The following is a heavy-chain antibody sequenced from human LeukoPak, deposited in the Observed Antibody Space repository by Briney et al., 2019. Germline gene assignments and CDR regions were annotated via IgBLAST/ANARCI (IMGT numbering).Heavy chain of an antibody. CDR2: IYPGDSDT. CDR3: ARALWFGEPSYYFDY. D-gene: IGHD3-10*01. Sequence: GESLKISCKGSGYSFTTYWIAWVRQMPGKGLEWMGIIYPGDSDTRYSPAFQGQVTISADKSISTAYLQWSSLKASDTAMYYCARALWFGEPSYYFDYWGQGTLVTVSS. J-gene: IGHJ4*02. CDR1: GYSFTTYW. V-gene: IGHV5-51*01.